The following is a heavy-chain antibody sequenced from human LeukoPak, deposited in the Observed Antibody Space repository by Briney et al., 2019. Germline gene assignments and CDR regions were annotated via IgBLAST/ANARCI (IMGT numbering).Heavy chain of an antibody. V-gene: IGHV4-31*03. D-gene: IGHD1-26*01. Sequence: KPSETPSLTCTVSGGSISSGGYQWSWIRQHPGKGLEWIGYIYYSGSTYYNPSLKSRVTISVDTSTNQFSLKLSSVTAADTAVYYCARGANYFDYWGQGTLVTVSS. J-gene: IGHJ4*02. CDR3: ARGANYFDY. CDR1: GGSISSGGYQ. CDR2: IYYSGST.